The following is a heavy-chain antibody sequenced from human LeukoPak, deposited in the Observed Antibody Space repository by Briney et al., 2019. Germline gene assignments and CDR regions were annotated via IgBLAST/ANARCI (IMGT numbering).Heavy chain of an antibody. CDR1: GGSISSGSDY. J-gene: IGHJ4*02. CDR2: ISYSGST. CDR3: ATSSGWCLQIDY. V-gene: IGHV4-39*01. Sequence: SETLSLTCTVSGGSISSGSDYWGWMRQPPGKGLEWIGSISYSGSTYYNPSLRSRVTISVDKSKNQFSLKLNSVTAADTAVYYCATSSGWCLQIDYWGQGTLVTVSS. D-gene: IGHD6-19*01.